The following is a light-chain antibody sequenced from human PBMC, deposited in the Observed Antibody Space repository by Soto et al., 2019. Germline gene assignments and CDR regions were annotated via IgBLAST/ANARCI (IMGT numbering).Light chain of an antibody. CDR3: QSYDSSMSGWV. Sequence: QSVLTQPPSVSVAPGQTVSLSCTGSSSHIRSVYDVHWYQQLPGTAAKLLIYGNSNRPSGIPDRFSGSKSGTSASLAITGLQAEYEADYYCQSYDSSMSGWVFGGGTKLTVL. CDR2: GNS. CDR1: SSHIRSVYD. J-gene: IGLJ3*02. V-gene: IGLV1-40*01.